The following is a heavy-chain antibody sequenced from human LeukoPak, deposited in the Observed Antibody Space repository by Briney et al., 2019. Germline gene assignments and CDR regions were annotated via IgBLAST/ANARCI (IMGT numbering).Heavy chain of an antibody. CDR1: GFTFSSYW. CDR3: AKVQVNSGWYVGSFDY. Sequence: GGSLRLSCAASGFTFSSYWMSWVRQAPGKGLEWVANIKQDGSEKYYVDSVKGRFTISRDNAKNSLYLQMNSLRAEDTAVYYCAKVQVNSGWYVGSFDYWGQGTLVTVSS. V-gene: IGHV3-7*03. CDR2: IKQDGSEK. D-gene: IGHD6-19*01. J-gene: IGHJ4*02.